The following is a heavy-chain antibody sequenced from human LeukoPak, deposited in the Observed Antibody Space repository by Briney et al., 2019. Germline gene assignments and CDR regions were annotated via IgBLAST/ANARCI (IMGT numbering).Heavy chain of an antibody. Sequence: GGSLRLSCAASGFTLSSYAMSWVRQGPGRGLEWVSAISVSGNTYHADSVKGRFTISRDSSKNTLYLQMNSLRAGDAAVYYCAKAPVTTCSGAYCYPFDYWSQGTLVTVSS. CDR3: AKAPVTTCSGAYCYPFDY. J-gene: IGHJ4*02. CDR2: ISVSGNT. D-gene: IGHD2-15*01. V-gene: IGHV3-23*01. CDR1: GFTLSSYA.